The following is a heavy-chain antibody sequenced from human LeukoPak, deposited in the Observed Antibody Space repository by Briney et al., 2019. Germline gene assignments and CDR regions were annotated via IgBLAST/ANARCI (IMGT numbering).Heavy chain of an antibody. V-gene: IGHV3-7*01. CDR2: IKQDGSEK. J-gene: IGHJ4*02. D-gene: IGHD2-2*01. CDR1: GFTFSSYA. Sequence: GGSLRLSCAASGFTFSSYAMSWVRQAPGKGLEWVANIKQDGSEKYYVDSVKGRFTISRDNAKNSLYLQMNSLRAEDTAVYYCARVGGYCSSTSCYAGRDYWGQGTLVTVSS. CDR3: ARVGGYCSSTSCYAGRDY.